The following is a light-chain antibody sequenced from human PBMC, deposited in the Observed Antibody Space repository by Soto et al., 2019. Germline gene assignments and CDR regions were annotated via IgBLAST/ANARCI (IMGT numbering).Light chain of an antibody. CDR3: HQYHLWPWT. V-gene: IGKV3-20*01. CDR1: QSVSSSY. Sequence: EIVLTQSPGTLSLSPGERATLSCRASQSVSSSYLAWYQQKPGQAPRLLIYGASSRATGIPARFSGSGSGTEFTLTISSLQSEDFAVYYCHQYHLWPWTFGQGTKVDIK. CDR2: GAS. J-gene: IGKJ1*01.